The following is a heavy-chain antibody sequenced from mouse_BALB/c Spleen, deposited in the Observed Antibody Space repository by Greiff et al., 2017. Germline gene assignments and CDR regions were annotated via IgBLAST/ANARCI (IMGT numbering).Heavy chain of an antibody. Sequence: EVQRVESGGGLVQPGGSLKLSCAASGFTFSIYTMSWVRQTPEKRLEWVAYISNGGGSTYYPDTVKGRFTISRDNAKNTLYLQMSSLKSEDTAMYYCARHDGYYYFDYWGQGTTLTVSS. V-gene: IGHV5-12-2*01. J-gene: IGHJ2*01. CDR3: ARHDGYYYFDY. D-gene: IGHD2-3*01. CDR1: GFTFSIYT. CDR2: ISNGGGST.